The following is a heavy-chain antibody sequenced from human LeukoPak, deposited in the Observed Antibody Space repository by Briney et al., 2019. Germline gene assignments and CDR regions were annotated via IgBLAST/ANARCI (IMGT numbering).Heavy chain of an antibody. CDR1: GGSFSGYY. CDR3: ARLIPYDSSGYYHVYAFDI. Sequence: SETLSLTCAVYGGSFSGYYWSWIRQPPGKGLEWIGEINHSGSTNYNPSLKSRVTISVDTSKNQFSLKLSSVTAADTAVYYCARLIPYDSSGYYHVYAFDIWGQGTMVTVSS. CDR2: INHSGST. V-gene: IGHV4-34*01. D-gene: IGHD3-22*01. J-gene: IGHJ3*02.